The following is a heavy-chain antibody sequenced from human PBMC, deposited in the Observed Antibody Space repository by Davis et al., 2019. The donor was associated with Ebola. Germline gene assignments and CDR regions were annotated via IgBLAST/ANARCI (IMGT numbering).Heavy chain of an antibody. J-gene: IGHJ6*02. CDR3: AREYGDYVGVEYYYYGMDV. CDR2: INPSGGST. V-gene: IGHV1-46*01. D-gene: IGHD4-17*01. CDR1: GYIFTSYF. Sequence: ASVKVSCKASGYIFTSYFMHWVRQAPGQGLEWMGIINPSGGSTSYAQKFQGRVTMARDTSTSTVYMELSSLRSEDTTVYYCAREYGDYVGVEYYYYGMDVWGQGTTVTVSS.